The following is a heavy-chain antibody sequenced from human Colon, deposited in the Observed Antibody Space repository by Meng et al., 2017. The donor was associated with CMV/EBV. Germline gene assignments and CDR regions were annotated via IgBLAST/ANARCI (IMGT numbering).Heavy chain of an antibody. D-gene: IGHD2-2*01. J-gene: IGHJ4*02. CDR1: GFTFSSYA. CDR3: AKRSSTSCYEN. V-gene: IGHV3-23*01. CDR2: ISGSGGST. Sequence: GESLKISCAASGFTFSSYAMSWVRQAPGKGLEWVSAISGSGGSTYYVDSVKGRFTISRDNSKNTLYLQMNSLRAEDTAVYYCAKRSSTSCYENWGQGTLVTVSS.